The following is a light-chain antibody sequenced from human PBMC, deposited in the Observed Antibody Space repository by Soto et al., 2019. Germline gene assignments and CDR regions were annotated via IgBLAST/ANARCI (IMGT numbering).Light chain of an antibody. CDR3: QQYGNSPPNT. CDR2: GAS. Sequence: DIVLTQSTGTLSLSPGERATLSCRASQSVSSNYLAWYQQKPGQAPRLLIYGASNRATGIPDTFTGSGSGTDFTLTISRLEPEDFGVYYCQQYGNSPPNTFGQGTRLDIE. CDR1: QSVSSNY. V-gene: IGKV3-20*01. J-gene: IGKJ5*01.